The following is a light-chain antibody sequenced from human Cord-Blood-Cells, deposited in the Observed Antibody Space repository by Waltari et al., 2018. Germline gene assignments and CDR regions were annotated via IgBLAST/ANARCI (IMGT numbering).Light chain of an antibody. CDR1: SSDVGGYNY. V-gene: IGLV2-8*01. CDR3: SSYAGRNNLV. CDR2: EVS. J-gene: IGLJ2*01. Sequence: QSALTQPPSASGSPGQSVTISCTGTSSDVGGYNYVSWYQQHPGKAPKLMIYEVSKRPSGVPDSYSGSKSGSTASLTVSGLQAEDEADYYCSSYAGRNNLVFGGGTKLTVL.